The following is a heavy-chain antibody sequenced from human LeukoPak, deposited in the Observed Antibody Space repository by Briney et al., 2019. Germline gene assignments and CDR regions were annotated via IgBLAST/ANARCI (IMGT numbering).Heavy chain of an antibody. CDR3: ARDSDGNFDY. J-gene: IGHJ4*02. CDR1: GFTFSSYS. Sequence: GGSLRLSCAASGFTFSSYSMNWVRQAPGRGLEWVSSISSSSSYIYYADSVRGRFTISRDNAKNSLYLQMNSLRAEDTAVYYCARDSDGNFDYWGQGTLVTVSS. D-gene: IGHD3-10*01. V-gene: IGHV3-21*01. CDR2: ISSSSSYI.